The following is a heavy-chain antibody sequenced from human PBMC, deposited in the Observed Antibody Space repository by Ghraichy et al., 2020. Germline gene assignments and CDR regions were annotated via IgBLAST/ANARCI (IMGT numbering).Heavy chain of an antibody. CDR1: GGSVSNSSYY. CDR3: GRHGVIIRGIANWFDP. J-gene: IGHJ5*02. CDR2: LYYSGST. D-gene: IGHD3-10*01. Sequence: SETLSLTCIVSGGSVSNSSYYWGWIRQPPGKGLEWIGSLYYSGSTYYNPSLKSRVTMSIDTSKNQFSLNLSSVTAADTAVYYWGRHGVIIRGIANWFDPWGQGTLVTVSS. V-gene: IGHV4-39*01.